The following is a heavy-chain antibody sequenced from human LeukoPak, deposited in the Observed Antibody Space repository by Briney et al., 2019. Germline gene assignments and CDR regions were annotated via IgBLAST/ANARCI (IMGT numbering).Heavy chain of an antibody. V-gene: IGHV1-46*01. CDR2: INPSGGST. CDR3: ARARLRAINWFDP. Sequence: GASVKVSCKASGYIFTSYFMHWVRQAPGQGLEWMGLINPSGGSTRYAQKFQGRVTMTRDMSTSTVYMELSSLRSEDTAVYYCARARLRAINWFDPWGQGTLVTVSS. J-gene: IGHJ5*02. CDR1: GYIFTSYF. D-gene: IGHD5-12*01.